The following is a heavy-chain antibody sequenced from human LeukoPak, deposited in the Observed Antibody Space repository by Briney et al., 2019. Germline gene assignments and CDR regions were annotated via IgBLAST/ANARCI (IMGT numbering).Heavy chain of an antibody. V-gene: IGHV7-4-1*02. CDR2: INTNTGNP. CDR1: GYTFTSYA. D-gene: IGHD2-2*01. J-gene: IGHJ4*02. Sequence: APVKVSCKASGYTFTSYAMNWVRQAPGQGLEWMGWINTNTGNPTYAQGFTGRFVFSLDTSVSTAYLQISSLKAEGTAVYYCARDSGSSTSWRHIDYWGQGTLVTVSS. CDR3: ARDSGSSTSWRHIDY.